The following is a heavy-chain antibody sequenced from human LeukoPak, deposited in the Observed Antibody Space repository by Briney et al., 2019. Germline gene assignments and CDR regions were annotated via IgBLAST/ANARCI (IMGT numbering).Heavy chain of an antibody. CDR2: IIPIFCTA. D-gene: IGHD2-2*01. CDR3: ARERYCSSTSCYPGYYYYGMDV. J-gene: IGHJ6*04. Sequence: SVTVSFTASGCTFSSYAISWVRQAPGQRLEWMGGIIPIFCTANYAQKFQGRVTITADKSTSTAYMELSSLRSEDTAVYYCARERYCSSTSCYPGYYYYGMDVWGKGTTVTVSS. CDR1: GCTFSSYA. V-gene: IGHV1-69*06.